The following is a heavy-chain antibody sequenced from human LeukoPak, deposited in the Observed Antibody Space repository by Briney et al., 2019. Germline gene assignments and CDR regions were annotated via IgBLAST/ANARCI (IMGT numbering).Heavy chain of an antibody. J-gene: IGHJ6*02. CDR2: IYYSGST. CDR3: ARYGSVGVVAALYYYYGMDV. D-gene: IGHD2-15*01. Sequence: PSETLSLTCTVSGGSISSYYWSRIRQPPGKGLEWIGYIYYSGSTNYNPSLKSRVTISVDTSKNQFSLKLSSVTAADTAVYYCARYGSVGVVAALYYYYGMDVWGQGTTVTVSS. CDR1: GGSISSYY. V-gene: IGHV4-59*12.